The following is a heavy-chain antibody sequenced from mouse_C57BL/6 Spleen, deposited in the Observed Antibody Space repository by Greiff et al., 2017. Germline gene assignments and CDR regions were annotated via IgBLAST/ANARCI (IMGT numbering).Heavy chain of an antibody. CDR1: GYSFTGYY. V-gene: IGHV1-42*01. CDR2: INPSTGGT. CDR3: ARTPGDY. J-gene: IGHJ4*01. Sequence: VQLKESGPELVKPGASVKISCKASGYSFTGYYMNWVKQSPEKSLEWIGEINPSTGGTTYNQKFKAKATLTVDKSSSTAYMQLKSLTSEDSAVYYCARTPGDYWGQGTSVTVSS.